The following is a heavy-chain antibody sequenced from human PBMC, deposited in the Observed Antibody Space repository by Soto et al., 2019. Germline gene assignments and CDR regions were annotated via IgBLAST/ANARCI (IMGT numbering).Heavy chain of an antibody. J-gene: IGHJ4*02. CDR2: IKSKAAGETT. CDR1: GLTFKNVW. D-gene: IGHD3-3*01. CDR3: NAYYDFWGGHTPI. V-gene: IGHV3-15*07. Sequence: EVQLVESGGGLVKPGGSLCLSCAASGLTFKNVWMHWVRQAPGKGLEWVGRIKSKAAGETTDYTEPVKGRFTISRDDSKNTLYLQMNSLKTEDTAVYYCNAYYDFWGGHTPIWGQGTLVTVSS.